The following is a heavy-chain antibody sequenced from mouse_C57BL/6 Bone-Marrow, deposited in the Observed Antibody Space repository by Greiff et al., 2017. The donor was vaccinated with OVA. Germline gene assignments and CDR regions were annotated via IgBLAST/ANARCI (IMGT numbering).Heavy chain of an antibody. CDR2: INPCNGGT. V-gene: IGHV1-53*01. CDR1: GYTFTSYW. CDR3: ARDYYGSSPYYFDY. J-gene: IGHJ2*01. Sequence: VQLQQPGTELVKPGASVKLSCKASGYTFTSYWMHWVKQRPGQGLEWIGNINPCNGGTNYNEKFKSKATLTVDKSSSTAYMQLSSLTSEDSAVYYGARDYYGSSPYYFDYWGQGTTLTVSS. D-gene: IGHD1-1*01.